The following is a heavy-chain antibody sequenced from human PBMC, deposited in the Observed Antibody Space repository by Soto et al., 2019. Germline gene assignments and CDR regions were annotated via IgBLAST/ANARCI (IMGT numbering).Heavy chain of an antibody. Sequence: SETLSLTCTVSGDSFSDYYWNWIRQVPGKGLEWIGFVFQSATTSYNPSLKTRVAISDDTSKKQFSLRLTSVTAADTAIYYCARGHYSSGWPIHQWGQGIMVTVSS. V-gene: IGHV4-59*01. CDR2: VFQSATT. D-gene: IGHD6-19*01. J-gene: IGHJ4*02. CDR1: GDSFSDYY. CDR3: ARGHYSSGWPIHQ.